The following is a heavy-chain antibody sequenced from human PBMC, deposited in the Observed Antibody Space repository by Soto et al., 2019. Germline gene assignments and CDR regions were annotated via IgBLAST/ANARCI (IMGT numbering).Heavy chain of an antibody. V-gene: IGHV3-48*03. Sequence: EVQLVESGGGLVQPEGSLRLSCAASGFTFTSYEMNWVRQAPGKGLEWVSYISSSGNTIYYADSVKGRFTISRENAKNSLYLQMNSLRAEDTAVYYCARGRGRLDYWGQGTLVTVSS. CDR1: GFTFTSYE. CDR2: ISSSGNTI. D-gene: IGHD2-15*01. J-gene: IGHJ4*02. CDR3: ARGRGRLDY.